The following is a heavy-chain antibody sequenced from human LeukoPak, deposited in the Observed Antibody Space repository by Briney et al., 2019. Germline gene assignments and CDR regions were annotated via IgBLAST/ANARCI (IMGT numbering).Heavy chain of an antibody. J-gene: IGHJ5*02. CDR3: AKDGRYSSSWYSWFDP. CDR2: ITPDGSST. CDR1: GFTFSNYW. V-gene: IGHV3-74*01. D-gene: IGHD6-13*01. Sequence: GGSLRLSCAASGFTFSNYWMHWVRQAPGKGLVWVSGITPDGSSTRYVDSVKGRFTISRDNAKNSLYLQMNSLRAEDTALYYCAKDGRYSSSWYSWFDPWGQGTLVTVSS.